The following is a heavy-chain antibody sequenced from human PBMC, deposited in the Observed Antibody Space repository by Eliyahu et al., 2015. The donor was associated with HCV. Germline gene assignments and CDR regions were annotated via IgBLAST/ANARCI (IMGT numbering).Heavy chain of an antibody. V-gene: IGHV3-13*01. CDR1: GFTFSSYD. D-gene: IGHD4-17*01. CDR3: ARVFYGDYPYWYFDL. J-gene: IGHJ2*01. CDR2: IGTAGDT. Sequence: EVQLVESGGGLVQPGGSLRLSCAASGFTFSSYDMHWVRQATGKGLEWVSAIGTAGDTYYPGSVKGRFTISRENAKNSLYLQMNSLRAGDTAVYYCARVFYGDYPYWYFDLWGRGTLVTVSS.